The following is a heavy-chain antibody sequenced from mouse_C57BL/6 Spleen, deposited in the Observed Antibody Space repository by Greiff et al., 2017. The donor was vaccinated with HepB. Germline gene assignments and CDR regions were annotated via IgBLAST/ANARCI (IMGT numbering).Heavy chain of an antibody. D-gene: IGHD2-1*01. V-gene: IGHV1-50*01. CDR1: GYTFTSYW. CDR3: ALVYGNYVSYYFDY. CDR2: IDPSDSYT. Sequence: QVQLQQPGAELVKPGASVKLSCKASGYTFTSYWMRWVKQRPGQGLEWIGEIDPSDSYTNYNQKFKGKATLTVDTSSSTAYMQLSSLTSEDSAVYYCALVYGNYVSYYFDYWGQGTTLTVSS. J-gene: IGHJ2*01.